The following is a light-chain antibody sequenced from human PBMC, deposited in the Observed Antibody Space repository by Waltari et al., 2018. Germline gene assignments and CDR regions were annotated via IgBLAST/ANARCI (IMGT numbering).Light chain of an antibody. CDR2: HAS. J-gene: IGKJ4*01. CDR1: QSVYTF. CDR3: QQRANWPPLT. V-gene: IGKV3-11*01. Sequence: EVVLTQSPVTLSLSPGERATLSCRASQSVYTFLAWYQQKPGQAPRLLIYHASRRATGIPARFSGSGSGTDFTLTINSVEPADFAVYYCQQRANWPPLTFGGGTKVEIK.